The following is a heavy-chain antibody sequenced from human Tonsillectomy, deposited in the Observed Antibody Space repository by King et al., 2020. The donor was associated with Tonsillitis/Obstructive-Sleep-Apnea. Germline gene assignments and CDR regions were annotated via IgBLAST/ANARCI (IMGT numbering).Heavy chain of an antibody. Sequence: VQLVESGAEVKKPGESLRISCKGSGYSFTNYWIGWVRQMPGKGLEWMGIIYPCYSDTRYSPSFQVQVTISADKSISTAYLQWSSLKASDTAMYYCARPTSVTTSYQTDAFDIWGQGTMVTVSS. CDR1: GYSFTNYW. J-gene: IGHJ3*02. D-gene: IGHD4-17*01. CDR3: ARPTSVTTSYQTDAFDI. CDR2: IYPCYSDT. V-gene: IGHV5-51*01.